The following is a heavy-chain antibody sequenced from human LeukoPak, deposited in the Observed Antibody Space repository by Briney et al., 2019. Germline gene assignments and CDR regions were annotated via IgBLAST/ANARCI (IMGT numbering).Heavy chain of an antibody. D-gene: IGHD1-1*01. CDR1: GFTFSSYS. V-gene: IGHV3-48*01. CDR3: AKATGTLGN. CDR2: ISSSSTTT. J-gene: IGHJ4*02. Sequence: PGGSLRLSCAASGFTFSSYSMNWVRQAPGKGLEWVSYISSSSTTTYYADSVKGRFTISRDNPKNTLYLQMNSLAAEDTAMYYCAKATGTLGNWGQGTLVTVSS.